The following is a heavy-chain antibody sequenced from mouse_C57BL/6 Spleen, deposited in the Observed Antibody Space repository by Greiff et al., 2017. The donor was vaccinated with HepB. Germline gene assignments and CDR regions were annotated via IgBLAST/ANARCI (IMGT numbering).Heavy chain of an antibody. Sequence: VQLQQPGAELVMPGASVKLSCKASGYTFTSYWMHWVKQRPGQGLEWIGENDPSDSYTNYNQKFKGKSTLTVDKSSSTAYMQLSSLTSEDSAVYYCARRITTVVAEYFDVWGTGTTVTVSS. J-gene: IGHJ1*03. V-gene: IGHV1-69*01. D-gene: IGHD1-1*01. CDR2: NDPSDSYT. CDR1: GYTFTSYW. CDR3: ARRITTVVAEYFDV.